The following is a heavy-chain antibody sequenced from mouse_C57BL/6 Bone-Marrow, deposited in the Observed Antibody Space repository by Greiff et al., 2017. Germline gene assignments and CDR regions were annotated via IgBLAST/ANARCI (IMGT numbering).Heavy chain of an antibody. J-gene: IGHJ2*01. D-gene: IGHD1-1*01. CDR1: GYTFTSYT. CDR3: ARWGYGSSPYYFDY. V-gene: IGHV1-4*01. CDR2: INPSSGYT. Sequence: QVQLQQSGAELARPGASVKMSCKASGYTFTSYTMHWVKQRPGQGLEWIGYINPSSGYTKYNQKFKDKATLTADKSSSTAYMQLSSLTSADSAVYYCARWGYGSSPYYFDYWGQGTTLTVSS.